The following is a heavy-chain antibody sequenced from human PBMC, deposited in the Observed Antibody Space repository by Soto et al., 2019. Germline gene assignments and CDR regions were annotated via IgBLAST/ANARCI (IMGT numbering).Heavy chain of an antibody. Sequence: PGGSLRLSCAASGFTFRSYWMYWVRQAPGKGLEWVSRIKTDGSITSYADSVKGRFTVSRDNARDTLYLQMNSLRVEDTAVYYCAKDLSSVPEYLGQGTLVTVSS. CDR1: GFTFRSYW. CDR3: AKDLSSVPEY. V-gene: IGHV3-74*01. D-gene: IGHD1-26*01. J-gene: IGHJ4*02. CDR2: IKTDGSIT.